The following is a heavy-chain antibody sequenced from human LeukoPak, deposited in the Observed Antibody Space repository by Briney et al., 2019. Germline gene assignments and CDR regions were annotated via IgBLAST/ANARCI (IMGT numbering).Heavy chain of an antibody. CDR2: VSGSGGST. V-gene: IGHV3-23*01. D-gene: IGHD1-26*01. CDR1: GLTFSAYY. Sequence: GALRLSCAASGLTFSAYYMHWVRQAPGKGLEWVSSVSGSGGSTYYADSVKGRFTISRDSSKNTLYLQMKSRRAEDTAVYFCAKSRRQSGTYFDYWGQGTLVTASS. CDR3: AKSRRQSGTYFDY. J-gene: IGHJ4*02.